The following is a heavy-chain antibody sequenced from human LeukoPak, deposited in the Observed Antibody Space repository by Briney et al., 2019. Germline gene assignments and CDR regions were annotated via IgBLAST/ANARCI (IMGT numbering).Heavy chain of an antibody. CDR2: IYYSGTT. CDR1: GDSISNSNYY. D-gene: IGHD2-8*02. V-gene: IGHV4-39*07. CDR3: ASRYSTGLHFDF. Sequence: SETLSLTCTVSGDSISNSNYYWGWIRQPPGKGLEWIGAIYYSGTTYYNPSLKSRVAISVDTSRNQFSLRLNSITAADTAVYYCASRYSTGLHFDFWGQGTLVPVSS. J-gene: IGHJ4*02.